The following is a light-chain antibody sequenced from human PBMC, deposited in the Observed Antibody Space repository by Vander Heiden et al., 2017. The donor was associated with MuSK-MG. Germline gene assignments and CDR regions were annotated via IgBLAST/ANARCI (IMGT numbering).Light chain of an antibody. Sequence: AIQMTQSPSSLSASVGDRVTITCRASQVIGSDLGWYQQKPGQAPKLLIYVVSNLHTGVPSRFSGSGSGTDFTLTISSLQPEDFATYYCRQDDSYPYTFGQGTKLEI. V-gene: IGKV1-6*02. CDR1: QVIGSD. CDR3: RQDDSYPYT. CDR2: VVS. J-gene: IGKJ2*01.